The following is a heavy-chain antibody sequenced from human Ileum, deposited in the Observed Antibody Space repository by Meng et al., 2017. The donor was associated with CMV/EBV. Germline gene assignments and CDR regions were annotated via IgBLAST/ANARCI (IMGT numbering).Heavy chain of an antibody. J-gene: IGHJ4*02. D-gene: IGHD6-13*01. V-gene: IGHV3-7*01. CDR2: IKQDGSEK. Sequence: GESLKISCAASGFTFRSYWMSWVRQAPGKGLEWVANIKQDGSEKYYVDSVKGRFTISRDNAKNSLYLQMNSLRAEDTAVYYCARGYSSLELFDYWGQGTLVTVSS. CDR1: GFTFRSYW. CDR3: ARGYSSLELFDY.